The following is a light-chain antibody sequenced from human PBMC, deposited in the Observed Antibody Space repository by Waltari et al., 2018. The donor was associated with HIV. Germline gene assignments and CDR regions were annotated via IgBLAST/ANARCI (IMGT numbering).Light chain of an antibody. V-gene: IGKV2-28*01. Sequence: DVLLTQSPLSLAATSGESAAISCKSEQSLLHKNGKNYLEWYVKKPGQTPQLLMYMSSNLDAAVPVRFSGSGSGTDFTLKISRVESEDVGLYYCMQALHTPITFGQGTRLEI. CDR2: MSS. CDR3: MQALHTPIT. CDR1: QSLLHKNGKNY. J-gene: IGKJ5*01.